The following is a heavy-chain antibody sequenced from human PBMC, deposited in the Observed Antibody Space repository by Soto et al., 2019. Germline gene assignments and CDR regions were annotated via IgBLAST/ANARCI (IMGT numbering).Heavy chain of an antibody. D-gene: IGHD3-22*01. V-gene: IGHV4-4*02. Sequence: SETLSLTCAVSGGSISSSNWWSFFRQPPGKGLEWIGEIYHSGSTNYNPSLKSRVTISVDKSKNQFSLKLSSVTAADTAVYYCARASYDSSGYYDAFDIWGQGTMVTVSS. CDR2: IYHSGST. CDR3: ARASYDSSGYYDAFDI. CDR1: GGSISSSNW. J-gene: IGHJ3*02.